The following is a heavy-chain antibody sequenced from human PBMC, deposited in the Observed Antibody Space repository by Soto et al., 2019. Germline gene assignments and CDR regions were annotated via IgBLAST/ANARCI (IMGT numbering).Heavy chain of an antibody. CDR2: ISWNSGNL. Sequence: EVQLLESGGGLVQPGRSLRLSCAASGFTFDDYAMHWVRQGPGKGLEWVSGISWNSGNLGYADSVKGRFTISRDNAKKYLYLQMISVGGEDAYLYNSASGASTTFWAFDDYGGEGTVVTVSS. D-gene: IGHD3-16*01. J-gene: IGHJ4*02. CDR1: GFTFDDYA. CDR3: ASGASTTFWAFDDY. V-gene: IGHV3-9*01.